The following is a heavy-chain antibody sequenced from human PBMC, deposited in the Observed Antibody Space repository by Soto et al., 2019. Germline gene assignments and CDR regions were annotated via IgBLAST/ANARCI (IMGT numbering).Heavy chain of an antibody. J-gene: IGHJ5*02. CDR3: ARLGGYYQSLDT. CDR2: IFYSGHT. V-gene: IGHV4-59*08. Sequence: SETLSLTCAVSGTSFGTYYWSWIRQPPGKGLEWIGYIFYSGHTTYNPSLRSRLTISVDTSMNQISLKLTSVTAADTAFYYCARLGGYYQSLDTWGQGTLVTVSS. CDR1: GTSFGTYY. D-gene: IGHD3-22*01.